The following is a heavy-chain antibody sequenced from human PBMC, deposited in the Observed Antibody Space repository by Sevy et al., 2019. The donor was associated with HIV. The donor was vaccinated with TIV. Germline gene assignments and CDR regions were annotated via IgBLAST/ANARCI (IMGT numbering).Heavy chain of an antibody. J-gene: IGHJ3*02. CDR3: ARDKRIAVAGTRAFDI. V-gene: IGHV4-4*07. CDR1: GGSISSYY. CDR2: IYTSGST. Sequence: SETLSLTCTVSGGSISSYYWSWSRQPAGKGLEWIGRIYTSGSTNYNPSLKSRVTMSVDTSKNQFSLKLSSVTAADTAVYYCARDKRIAVAGTRAFDIWGQGTMVTVSS. D-gene: IGHD6-19*01.